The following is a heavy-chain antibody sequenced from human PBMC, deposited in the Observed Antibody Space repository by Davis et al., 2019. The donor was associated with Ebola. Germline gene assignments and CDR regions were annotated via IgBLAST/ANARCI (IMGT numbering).Heavy chain of an antibody. CDR1: GFTFSSYG. Sequence: PGGSLRLSCAASGFTFSSYGMHWVRQAPGKGLEWVAVISYDGSNKYYADSVKGRFTISRDNAKNSLYLQMNSLRAEDTAVYYCAREGDRYYDFWSGYYISYYGMDVWGQGTTVSVSS. CDR3: AREGDRYYDFWSGYYISYYGMDV. D-gene: IGHD3-3*01. V-gene: IGHV3-30*03. CDR2: ISYDGSNK. J-gene: IGHJ6*02.